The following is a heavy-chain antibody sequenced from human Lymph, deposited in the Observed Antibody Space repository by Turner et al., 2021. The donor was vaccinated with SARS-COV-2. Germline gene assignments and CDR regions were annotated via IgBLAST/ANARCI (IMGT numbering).Heavy chain of an antibody. CDR2: IIHILRKA. V-gene: IGHV1-69*10. CDR1: GGTFSSYA. D-gene: IGHD3-10*01. Sequence: QVQLVQSGAEVKKPGSSVKVSCKASGGTFSSYAISWVRQAPGQGREWMGGIIHILRKATYAKKFQGRVKFTAEKSTSTAYMERSSLRSEDTAVFYCARVVGGFGELGYYYYYGMDVWGQGTTVTVSS. J-gene: IGHJ6*02. CDR3: ARVVGGFGELGYYYYYGMDV.